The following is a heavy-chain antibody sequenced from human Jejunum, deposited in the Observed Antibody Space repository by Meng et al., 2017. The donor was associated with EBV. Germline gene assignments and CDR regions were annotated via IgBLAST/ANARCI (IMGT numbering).Heavy chain of an antibody. V-gene: IGHV7-4-1*02. Sequence: QVQLVQSWSELKKPGASVKVSCKAFGYTFTSSGINWVRQAPGQGLEWMGWINTNTGYPTYAQDFTGRFVFSLDTSVSTAYLQITSLSTEDNAVYYCARVRPGGGWFDPWGQGTLVTVSS. CDR1: GYTFTSSG. CDR3: ARVRPGGGWFDP. CDR2: INTNTGYP. D-gene: IGHD2-8*02. J-gene: IGHJ5*02.